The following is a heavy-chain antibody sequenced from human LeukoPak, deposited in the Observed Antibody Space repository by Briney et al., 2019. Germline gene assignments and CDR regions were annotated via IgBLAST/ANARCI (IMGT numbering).Heavy chain of an antibody. CDR3: ARELDIVVVVAATFYAAFDI. V-gene: IGHV1-69*04. D-gene: IGHD2-15*01. J-gene: IGHJ3*02. CDR2: IIPILGIA. CDR1: GGTFSIYA. Sequence: ASVKVSCTASGGTFSIYAISWVRQAPGQGLEWMGRIIPILGIANYAQKFQGRVTITADKSTSTAYMELSSLRSEDTAVYYCARELDIVVVVAATFYAAFDIWGQGTMVTVSS.